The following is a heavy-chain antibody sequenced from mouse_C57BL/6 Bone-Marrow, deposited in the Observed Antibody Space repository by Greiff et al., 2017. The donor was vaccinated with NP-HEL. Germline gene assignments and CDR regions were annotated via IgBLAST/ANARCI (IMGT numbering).Heavy chain of an antibody. CDR3: ARRAYYDYAWFAY. Sequence: QVQLQQSGAELVRPGASVKLSCKASGYTFTDYYINWVKQRPGQGLEWIARIYPGSGNTYYNEKFKGKATLTAEKYSSTAYMQLSSLTSEDSAVYFCARRAYYDYAWFAYWGQGTLVTVSA. CDR1: GYTFTDYY. J-gene: IGHJ3*01. D-gene: IGHD2-4*01. V-gene: IGHV1-76*01. CDR2: IYPGSGNT.